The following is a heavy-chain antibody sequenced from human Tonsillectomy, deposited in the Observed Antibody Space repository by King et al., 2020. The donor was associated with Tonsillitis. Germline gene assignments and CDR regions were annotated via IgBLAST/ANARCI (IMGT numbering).Heavy chain of an antibody. V-gene: IGHV4-61*02. CDR2: IKTSGST. CDR3: ARENTMINPHSYMDV. J-gene: IGHJ6*03. Sequence: VQLQESGPGLVKPSQTLSLTCTVSGASISSGSYYWSWIRQPAGKRLEWIGRIKTSGSTNYNSSLKSRVTMSVDTSKNHFSLRLSSVTAADPAVYYCARENTMINPHSYMDVWGKGTTVTVSS. CDR1: GASISSGSYY. D-gene: IGHD3-16*01.